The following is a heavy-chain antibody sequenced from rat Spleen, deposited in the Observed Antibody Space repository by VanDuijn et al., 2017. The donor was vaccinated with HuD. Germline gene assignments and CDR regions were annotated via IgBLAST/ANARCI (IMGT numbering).Heavy chain of an antibody. CDR3: TTVLQGHGFAY. J-gene: IGHJ3*01. CDR2: ISHDGSGT. Sequence: EVQLVESGGGIVQPGRSMKLSCVASGFTFSDYGMAWVRQAPTKGLEWVATISHDGSGTDYRDSVKGRFTISRQNTQNTLYLQMNSLRSEDTATYYCTTVLQGHGFAYWGQGTLVTVSS. D-gene: IGHD1-1*01. V-gene: IGHV5-29*01. CDR1: GFTFSDYG.